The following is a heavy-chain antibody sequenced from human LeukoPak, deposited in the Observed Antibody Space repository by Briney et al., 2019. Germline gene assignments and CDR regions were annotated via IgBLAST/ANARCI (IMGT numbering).Heavy chain of an antibody. CDR1: GGSISRGSHH. J-gene: IGHJ3*02. CDR3: AKSVYGGNPLDI. CDR2: IYTSVST. Sequence: SETLSLTCTVSGGSISRGSHHWSWIRQPAGRGLECIRRIYTSVSTNYNPSLKSRVTISVDTSKNQFSLKLSSVTAADTAVYYCAKSVYGGNPLDIWGQGTMVTVSS. V-gene: IGHV4-61*02. D-gene: IGHD4-23*01.